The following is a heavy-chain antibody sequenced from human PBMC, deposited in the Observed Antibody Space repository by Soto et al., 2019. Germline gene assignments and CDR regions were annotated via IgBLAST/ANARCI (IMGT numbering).Heavy chain of an antibody. D-gene: IGHD2-15*01. V-gene: IGHV3-74*01. CDR2: INDDGIST. Sequence: PGGSLRLSCAASGFTFSMYWMHWVRQVPGKGPEWVSRINDDGISTNYADSVKGRFTISRDNAKNTLYLQMNALRVEDTGVYYCTRGPRPTSTATGAFWGQGTLVTVSS. CDR1: GFTFSMYW. CDR3: TRGPRPTSTATGAF. J-gene: IGHJ4*02.